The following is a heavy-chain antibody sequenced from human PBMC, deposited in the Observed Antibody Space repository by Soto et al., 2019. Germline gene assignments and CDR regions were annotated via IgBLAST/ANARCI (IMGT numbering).Heavy chain of an antibody. Sequence: QVQLQESGPGLVKPSETLSLTCTVSGGPVSSGGYFWSWIRHPPGKGLEWSGYIYYSGSTNYHPSLKRRVTVPGDTSENQFSLKLSSVTATDTAVYYCARRVLGGEIDWGQGTLVTVSS. D-gene: IGHD3-16*01. J-gene: IGHJ4*02. CDR3: ARRVLGGEID. CDR2: IYYSGST. V-gene: IGHV4-61*08. CDR1: GGPVSSGGYF.